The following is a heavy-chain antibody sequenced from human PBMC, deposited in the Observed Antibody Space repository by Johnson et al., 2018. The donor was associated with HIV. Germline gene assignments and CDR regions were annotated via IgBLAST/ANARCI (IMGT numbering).Heavy chain of an antibody. CDR3: ARGRDGYNLDAFDI. CDR1: GFTVSSNY. V-gene: IGHV3-53*01. D-gene: IGHD5-24*01. J-gene: IGHJ3*02. Sequence: VQLVESGGGLIQHGGSLRLSCAASGFTVSSNYMSWVRQAPGKGLEWVSVIYSGGSTYYADSVKGRFTISRDNSKNTLYLQMNSLRAEDTAVYYCARGRDGYNLDAFDIWGQGTMVTVSS. CDR2: IYSGGST.